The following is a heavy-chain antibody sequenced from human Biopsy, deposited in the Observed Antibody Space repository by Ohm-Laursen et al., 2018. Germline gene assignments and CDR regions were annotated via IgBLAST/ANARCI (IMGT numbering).Heavy chain of an antibody. Sequence: ESLRISCKASGYTFSNYWIGWVRQMPGKGLEWMGLIYPDDSDTKYSPSFQGQVTISADKSSNTAYLQWTSLRDSDTAIYYCARRSRSHIMDVWGQGTTVTVSS. V-gene: IGHV5-51*01. D-gene: IGHD3-16*02. J-gene: IGHJ6*02. CDR1: GYTFSNYW. CDR2: IYPDDSDT. CDR3: ARRSRSHIMDV.